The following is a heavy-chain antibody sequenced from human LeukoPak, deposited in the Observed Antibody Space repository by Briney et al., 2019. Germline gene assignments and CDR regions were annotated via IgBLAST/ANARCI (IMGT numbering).Heavy chain of an antibody. CDR2: ISYDGSNK. CDR1: GFTFSSYG. Sequence: GRSLRLSCEASGFTFSSYGMHWVRQAPGKGLEWVAVISYDGSNKYHVDSVKGRFTISRDNSKNTLYLQMNSLRAEDTAVYYCAKGVYYDLRGGYYYYGMDVWGQGTAVTVSS. CDR3: AKGVYYDLRGGYYYYGMDV. D-gene: IGHD3-3*01. J-gene: IGHJ6*02. V-gene: IGHV3-30*18.